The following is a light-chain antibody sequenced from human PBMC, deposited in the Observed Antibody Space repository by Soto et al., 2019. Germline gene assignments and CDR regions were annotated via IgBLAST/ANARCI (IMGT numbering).Light chain of an antibody. CDR3: SSYTSSSTPWV. CDR2: EVS. V-gene: IGLV2-14*01. Sequence: QSALTQPASVSGSPGQSITISCTGTSSDVGGYNYVSWYLQHPGKAPKLMIYEVSNRPSGVSNRFSGSKSGNTASLTISGLQAEDEADYYCSSYTSSSTPWVFGGGTKVTVL. CDR1: SSDVGGYNY. J-gene: IGLJ3*02.